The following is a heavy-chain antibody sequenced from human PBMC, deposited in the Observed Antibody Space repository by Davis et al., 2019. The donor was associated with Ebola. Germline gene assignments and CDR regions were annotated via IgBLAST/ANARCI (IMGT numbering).Heavy chain of an antibody. Sequence: GESLKISCAASGFTFSSYSMNWVRQAPGKGLEWVSSISSTSSYIYYADSVKGRFTISRDNAKNSVFLQMNSLRDEDTAVYYCARHDDYWGQGTLVTVSS. CDR1: GFTFSSYS. J-gene: IGHJ4*02. CDR2: ISSTSSYI. V-gene: IGHV3-21*01. CDR3: ARHDDY.